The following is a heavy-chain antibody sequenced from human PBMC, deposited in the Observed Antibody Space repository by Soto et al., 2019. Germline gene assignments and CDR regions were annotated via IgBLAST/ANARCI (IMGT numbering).Heavy chain of an antibody. D-gene: IGHD3-10*01. CDR2: ISAYNGNT. Sequence: GASVKVSCKASGYTFTSYGISWVRQAPGQGLEWMGWISAYNGNTNYAQKIQGRVTMTTDTSTSTAYMELRSLRSDDTAVYYCARLFWFGELFDAFDIWGQGTMVTVSS. J-gene: IGHJ3*02. CDR3: ARLFWFGELFDAFDI. V-gene: IGHV1-18*01. CDR1: GYTFTSYG.